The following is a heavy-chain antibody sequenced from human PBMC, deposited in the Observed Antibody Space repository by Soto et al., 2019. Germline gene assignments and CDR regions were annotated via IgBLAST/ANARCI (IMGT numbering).Heavy chain of an antibody. J-gene: IGHJ4*02. D-gene: IGHD6-19*01. Sequence: GGSLRLSCAASGFTFSSYRMHWVRQAPGKGLEWVAVISYDGTNKYYTDSVKGRFTISRDNSNNTLYLQMNSLRTEDTAVYYCATALSSGWLDYWGQGTLVTVSS. V-gene: IGHV3-30-3*01. CDR1: GFTFSSYR. CDR2: ISYDGTNK. CDR3: ATALSSGWLDY.